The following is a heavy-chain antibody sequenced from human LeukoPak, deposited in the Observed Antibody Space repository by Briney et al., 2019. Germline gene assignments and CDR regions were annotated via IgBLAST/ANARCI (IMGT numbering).Heavy chain of an antibody. CDR3: ARDPGRYCSSTSCYRDWFDP. D-gene: IGHD2-2*01. J-gene: IGHJ5*02. Sequence: PSQTLPLTCTVSGGSISSGGYYWSWIRQPPGKGLEWIGYIYHSGSTYYNPSLKSRVTISVDRSKNQFSLKLSSVTAADTAVYYCARDPGRYCSSTSCYRDWFDPWGQGTLVTVSS. CDR2: IYHSGST. CDR1: GGSISSGGYY. V-gene: IGHV4-30-2*01.